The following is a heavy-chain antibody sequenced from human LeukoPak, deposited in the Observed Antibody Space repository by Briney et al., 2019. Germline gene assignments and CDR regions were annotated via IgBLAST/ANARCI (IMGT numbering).Heavy chain of an antibody. J-gene: IGHJ3*02. CDR2: ISSSSSTI. CDR3: ARDRRRYDFWSGSDAFDI. CDR1: GFTFSSYS. V-gene: IGHV3-48*01. D-gene: IGHD3-3*01. Sequence: PGGSLRLSCAASGFTFSSYSMNWVRQAPGKGLEWVSYISSSSSTIYYADSVKGRFTISRDNAKNSLYLQMNSLRAEDTAVYYCARDRRRYDFWSGSDAFDIWGQGTMVTVSS.